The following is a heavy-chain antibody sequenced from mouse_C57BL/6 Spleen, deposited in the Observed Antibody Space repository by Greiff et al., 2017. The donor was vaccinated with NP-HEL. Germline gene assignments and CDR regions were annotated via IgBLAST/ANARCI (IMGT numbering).Heavy chain of an antibody. Sequence: VKDRFTISRDDSQSMLYLQMNNLKTEDTAMYYCVRDQEAMDYWGQGTSVTVSS. V-gene: IGHV10-3*01. D-gene: IGHD3-2*02. CDR3: VRDQEAMDY. J-gene: IGHJ4*01.